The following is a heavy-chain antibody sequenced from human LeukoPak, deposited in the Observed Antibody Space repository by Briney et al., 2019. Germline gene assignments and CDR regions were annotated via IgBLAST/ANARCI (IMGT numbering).Heavy chain of an antibody. D-gene: IGHD3-10*01. CDR2: ISGSGGRT. CDR3: ARVSGSFDY. V-gene: IGHV3-23*01. Sequence: PGGTLRLSCAASGFTFSSYAMSGVRQAPGKGVEWGSGISGSGGRTYSAHSVKGRFTISRHNSKNPLYLQMNSLRAEDTAVYYCARVSGSFDYWGQGTLVTVSS. J-gene: IGHJ4*02. CDR1: GFTFSSYA.